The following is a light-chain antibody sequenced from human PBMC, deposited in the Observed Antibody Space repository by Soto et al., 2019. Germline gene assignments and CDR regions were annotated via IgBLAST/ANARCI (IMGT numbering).Light chain of an antibody. Sequence: EIVLTQSPATLSLSPGEGATLSCRVSQRISNYLAWYHQKPGQAPRLLIFDASNRATGIPARFSGSGSGTDFTLTISSLEAEDSGVYYCQHRRSLGQGTKLEIK. CDR1: QRISNY. CDR3: QHRRS. V-gene: IGKV3-11*01. CDR2: DAS. J-gene: IGKJ2*01.